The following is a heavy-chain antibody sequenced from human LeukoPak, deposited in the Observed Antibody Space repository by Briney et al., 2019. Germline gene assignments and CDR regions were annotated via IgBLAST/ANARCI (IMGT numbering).Heavy chain of an antibody. CDR3: VTFYCSGGSCYYPPYYYYGMDV. CDR1: GFTFSSYA. Sequence: GGSLRLSCAASGFTFSSYAMSWVRQAPGKGLEWVSAISGSGGSTYYADSVKGRFTISRDNSKNTLYLQMNSLRAEDTAVYYCVTFYCSGGSCYYPPYYYYGMDVWGQGTTVTVSS. J-gene: IGHJ6*02. D-gene: IGHD2-15*01. CDR2: ISGSGGST. V-gene: IGHV3-23*01.